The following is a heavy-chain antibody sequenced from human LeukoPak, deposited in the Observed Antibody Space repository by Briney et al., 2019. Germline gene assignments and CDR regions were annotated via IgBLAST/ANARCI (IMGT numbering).Heavy chain of an antibody. D-gene: IGHD6-13*01. CDR2: VYLSGST. CDR1: GGSIGSSSYY. CDR3: ARERNLAAAGYLFDS. J-gene: IGHJ4*02. Sequence: SETLSLTCAVSGGSIGSSSYYWGWIRQPPGKGLEWIGSVYLSGSTYYNPSLKSRVTVSVDTSKNQFSLNLNSVTAADTAVYFCARERNLAAAGYLFDSWGQGTLFTVSS. V-gene: IGHV4-39*07.